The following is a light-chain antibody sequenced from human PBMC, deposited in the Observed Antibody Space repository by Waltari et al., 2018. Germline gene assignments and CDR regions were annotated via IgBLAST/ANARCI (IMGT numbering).Light chain of an antibody. CDR3: QQYHIYPIP. V-gene: IGKV1-5*03. Sequence: DIQMTQSPSTLSASVGDRVTITCRASQSISSWLALYQQKPGKAPNLLIYKASNLESGVPSRFSGSGSGTEVTLTISSLQPDDFATYYGQQYHIYPIPFGQGSRLEIK. CDR2: KAS. CDR1: QSISSW. J-gene: IGKJ5*01.